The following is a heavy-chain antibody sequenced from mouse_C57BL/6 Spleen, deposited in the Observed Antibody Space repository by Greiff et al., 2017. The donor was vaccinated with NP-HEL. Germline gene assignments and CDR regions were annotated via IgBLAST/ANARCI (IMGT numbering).Heavy chain of an antibody. Sequence: VQLQQSGPELVKPGASVKISCKASGYSFTGYYMNWVKQSPEKSLEWIGEINPSTGGTTYNQKFKAKATLTVDKSSSTAYMQLKSLTSEDSAVYYCARSGAYYSNIDYWGQGTTLTVSS. J-gene: IGHJ2*01. CDR2: INPSTGGT. V-gene: IGHV1-42*01. CDR1: GYSFTGYY. CDR3: ARSGAYYSNIDY. D-gene: IGHD2-5*01.